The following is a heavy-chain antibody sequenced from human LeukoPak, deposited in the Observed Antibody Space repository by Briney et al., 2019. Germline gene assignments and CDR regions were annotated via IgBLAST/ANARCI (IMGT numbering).Heavy chain of an antibody. D-gene: IGHD2-8*02. J-gene: IGHJ5*02. CDR3: ARGLWWCSTRRGCWFDP. CDR2: IHSSGGT. V-gene: IGHV4-39*01. Sequence: SETLSLTCTVSGSSISSSGFYWGWIRQPPGKGLEGIGSIHSSGGTYYNPSLKSRVTISVDTSKSKFSLKLSSVTAADTAVYYCARGLWWCSTRRGCWFDPWGQGTLVTVSS. CDR1: GSSISSSGFY.